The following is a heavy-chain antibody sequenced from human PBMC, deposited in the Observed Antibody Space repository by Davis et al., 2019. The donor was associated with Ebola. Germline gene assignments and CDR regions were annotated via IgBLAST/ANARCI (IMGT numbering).Heavy chain of an antibody. Sequence: GGSLRLSCAASGFTFSLSEMNWVRQAPGKGLEWVSSISSSSSYIYYADSVKGRFTISRDNAKNSLYLQMNSLRAEDTAVYYCARVLTGTLSSYYYGMDVWGQGTTVTVSS. CDR3: ARVLTGTLSSYYYGMDV. CDR1: GFTFSLSE. CDR2: ISSSSSYI. V-gene: IGHV3-21*01. D-gene: IGHD1-7*01. J-gene: IGHJ6*02.